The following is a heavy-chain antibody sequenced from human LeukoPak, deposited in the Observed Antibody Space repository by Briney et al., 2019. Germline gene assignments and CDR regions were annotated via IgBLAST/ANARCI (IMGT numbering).Heavy chain of an antibody. Sequence: GGSLRLSCAASGFTFSSYSMNWVRQAPGKGLEWVSSISSSSSTIYYADSVKGRFTISRDNAKNSLYLQMNSLRAEDTAVYYCARVGYSYGPGYWGQGTLVTVSS. J-gene: IGHJ4*02. CDR3: ARVGYSYGPGY. V-gene: IGHV3-48*01. CDR1: GFTFSSYS. D-gene: IGHD5-18*01. CDR2: ISSSSSTI.